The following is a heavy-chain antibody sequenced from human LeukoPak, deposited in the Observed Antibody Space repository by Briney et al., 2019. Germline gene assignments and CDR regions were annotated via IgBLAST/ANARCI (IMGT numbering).Heavy chain of an antibody. CDR2: INPNSGGT. J-gene: IGHJ4*02. CDR1: GYTFINYY. Sequence: GASVKVSCKASGYTFINYYMHWVRQAPGQGLEWMGWINPNSGGTNYAQKFQGRVTMTRDTSISTAYMELSRLRSDDTAVYYCARGPYDSSGYPHYWGQGTLVTVSS. D-gene: IGHD3-22*01. V-gene: IGHV1-2*02. CDR3: ARGPYDSSGYPHY.